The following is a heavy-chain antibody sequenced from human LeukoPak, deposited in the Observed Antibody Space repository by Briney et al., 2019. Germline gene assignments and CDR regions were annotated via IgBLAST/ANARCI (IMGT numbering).Heavy chain of an antibody. CDR3: ARVGDYENSGSQPFDY. J-gene: IGHJ4*02. Sequence: PGGSLRLSCAASGLIFSSFGMHWVRQAPGKGLEWVAVMWHDGSYKYYVDSVKGRFTISRDNAKNTLYLQMNNLRVEDTAVYYCARVGDYENSGSQPFDYWGQGTLVTVSS. CDR2: MWHDGSYK. CDR1: GLIFSSFG. D-gene: IGHD3-22*01. V-gene: IGHV3-33*01.